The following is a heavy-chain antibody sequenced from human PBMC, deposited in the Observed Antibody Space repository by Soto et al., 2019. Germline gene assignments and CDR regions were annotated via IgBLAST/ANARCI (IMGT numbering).Heavy chain of an antibody. CDR3: ARDGEGY. CDR1: GFTFSSYW. J-gene: IGHJ4*02. D-gene: IGHD2-21*01. Sequence: GASLRLSCAASGFTFSSYWMHWVRQVPGKGLVWVSRINTDGSATNYADSVKGRFTVSRDNAKNTQYLQMNSLRAEDTAVYYCARDGEGYWGQGTLVTVSS. V-gene: IGHV3-74*01. CDR2: INTDGSAT.